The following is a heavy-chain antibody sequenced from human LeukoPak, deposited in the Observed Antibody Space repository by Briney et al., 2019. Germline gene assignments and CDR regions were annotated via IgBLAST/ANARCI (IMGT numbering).Heavy chain of an antibody. J-gene: IGHJ5*02. V-gene: IGHV4-59*08. CDR1: GGSVSNYY. CDR3: ARTSIFGVVRFDP. D-gene: IGHD3-3*02. Sequence: SETLSLTCTVSGGSVSNYYCSWIRQPPGKGLEWIGYIYYSGSTNYNPSLKSRLTISVDTSKNHFSLKLSSVTAADTAVYYCARTSIFGVVRFDPWGQGTLVTVSS. CDR2: IYYSGST.